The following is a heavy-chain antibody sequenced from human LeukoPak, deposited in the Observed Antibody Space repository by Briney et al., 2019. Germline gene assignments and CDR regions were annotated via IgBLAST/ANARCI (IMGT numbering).Heavy chain of an antibody. D-gene: IGHD5-18*01. V-gene: IGHV1-24*01. CDR2: FDPEDGET. CDR3: ATRYSYGFYYFDY. Sequence: GASVKVSCKASGYTFTGYYIHWVRQAPGKGLEWMGGFDPEDGETIYAQKFQGRVTMTEDTSTDTAYKELSSLRSEDTAVYYCATRYSYGFYYFDYWGQGTLVTVSS. CDR1: GYTFTGYY. J-gene: IGHJ4*02.